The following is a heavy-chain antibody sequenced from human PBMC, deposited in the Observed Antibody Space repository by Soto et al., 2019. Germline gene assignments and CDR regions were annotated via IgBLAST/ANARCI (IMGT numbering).Heavy chain of an antibody. CDR2: ISGSGGIT. D-gene: IGHD3-10*01. CDR3: ANPRMVRGVIILPFDY. CDR1: GFTFSSYA. V-gene: IGHV3-23*01. J-gene: IGHJ4*02. Sequence: GGALRLSCAASGFTFSSYAMSWVRQAPGKGLEWVSAISGSGGITYYADSVKGRFTISRDNSKNTLYLQMNSLRAEDTAVYYCANPRMVRGVIILPFDYWGQGTLVTVSS.